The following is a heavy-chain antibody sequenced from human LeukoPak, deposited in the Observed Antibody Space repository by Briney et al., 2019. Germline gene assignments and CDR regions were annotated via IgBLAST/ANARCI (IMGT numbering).Heavy chain of an antibody. CDR2: IIPIFGTA. CDR3: ARGLGLGAFDI. CDR1: GGTFSSYA. Sequence: ASVKVSCKASGGTFSSYAISWVRQAPGQGLEWMGGIIPIFGTANYAQKFTGRVTITAAESTSTAYMEMSSLRSEDTAVYYCARGLGLGAFDIWGQGTMVTVSS. J-gene: IGHJ3*02. D-gene: IGHD3-22*01. V-gene: IGHV1-69*13.